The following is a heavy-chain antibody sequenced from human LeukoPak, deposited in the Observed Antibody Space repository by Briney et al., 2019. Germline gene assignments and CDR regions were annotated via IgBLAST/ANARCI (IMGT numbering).Heavy chain of an antibody. CDR2: FDPEDGET. V-gene: IGHV1-24*01. J-gene: IGHJ5*02. CDR3: ATACGGSCYYNWFDP. CDR1: GYTLTELS. Sequence: GASVKVSCKVSGYTLTELSMHWVRQAPGKGLEWMGGFDPEDGETIYAQKFQGRVTMTEDTSTDTAYMELSSLRSEDTAVYYCATACGGSCYYNWFDPLGPGNPGHRLL. D-gene: IGHD2-15*01.